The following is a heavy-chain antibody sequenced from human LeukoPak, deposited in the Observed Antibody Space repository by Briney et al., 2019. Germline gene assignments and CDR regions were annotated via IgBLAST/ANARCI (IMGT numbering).Heavy chain of an antibody. Sequence: TGRSLRLSCAVSGFTFSSYSMNWVRQPPGKGLEWVSSIISDSNHIFYADSVQGRFNISRDNAENSLFLQMESRRHEHAAVYYCASRYCTSNNCYAFDIWGQGTMVTVSS. V-gene: IGHV3-21*01. CDR3: ASRYCTSNNCYAFDI. CDR2: IISDSNHI. J-gene: IGHJ3*02. CDR1: GFTFSSYS. D-gene: IGHD2-2*01.